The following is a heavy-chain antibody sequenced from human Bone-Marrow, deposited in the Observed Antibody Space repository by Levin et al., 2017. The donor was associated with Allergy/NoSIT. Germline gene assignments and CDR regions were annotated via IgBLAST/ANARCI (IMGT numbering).Heavy chain of an antibody. CDR3: TRDGGAAASD. CDR1: GFPVNTNY. D-gene: IGHD6-13*01. J-gene: IGHJ4*02. Sequence: GSLRLSCVASGFPVNTNYMSWVRQAPGKGLEYVSIIYAGTTTYYADSVRGRFTISVDSFANTVFLQMSRLRVDDTAMYYCTRDGGAAASDWGRGTLVAVSS. V-gene: IGHV3-53*01. CDR2: IYAGTTT.